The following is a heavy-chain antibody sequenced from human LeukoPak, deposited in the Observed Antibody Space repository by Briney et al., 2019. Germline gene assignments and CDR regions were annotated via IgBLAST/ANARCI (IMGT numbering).Heavy chain of an antibody. CDR2: ISSNGGST. J-gene: IGHJ4*02. V-gene: IGHV3-64D*06. D-gene: IGHD6-13*01. CDR3: VRGRSYSSSWSDY. CDR1: GFTFSSYA. Sequence: GGSLRLSCSASGFTFSSYAMHWVRQAPGKGLEYVSAISSNGGSTYYADPVKGRFTISRDNSKNTLYLQMSSLRAEDTAVYYCVRGRSYSSSWSDYWGQGTLVTASS.